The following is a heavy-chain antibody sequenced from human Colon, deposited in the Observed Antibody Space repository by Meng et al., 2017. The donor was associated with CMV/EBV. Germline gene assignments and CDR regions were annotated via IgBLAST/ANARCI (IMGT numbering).Heavy chain of an antibody. J-gene: IGHJ4*02. D-gene: IGHD2-2*01. V-gene: IGHV3-20*04. CDR3: AREGYCSSSTCYEASSPDF. CDR2: LNWNGDAT. Sequence: GESLKIPCAASGFIFGGYGMSWVRQAPGKGLEWVAGLNWNGDATGYADSVKGRFTIFRDNAKNFLYLLMNSLRVEDTALYYCAREGYCSSSTCYEASSPDFWGQGIQVTVSS. CDR1: GFIFGGYG.